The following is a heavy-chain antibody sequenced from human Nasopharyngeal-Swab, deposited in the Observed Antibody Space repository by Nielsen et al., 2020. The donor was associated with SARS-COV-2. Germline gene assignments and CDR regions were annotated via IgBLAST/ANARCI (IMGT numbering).Heavy chain of an antibody. CDR1: GFKFGSYS. Sequence: GESLKISCAASGFKFGSYSMNWVRQAPGKGLEWVSYMSSSSSTIYYADSVKGRFTISRDNAKNSLYLQMNSLGAEDTAVYYCARAIGSGSSYWGQGTLVTVSS. CDR2: MSSSSSTI. J-gene: IGHJ4*02. D-gene: IGHD3-10*01. CDR3: ARAIGSGSSY. V-gene: IGHV3-48*04.